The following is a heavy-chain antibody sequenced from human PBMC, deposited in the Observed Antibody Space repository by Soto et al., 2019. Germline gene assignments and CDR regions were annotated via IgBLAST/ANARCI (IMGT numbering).Heavy chain of an antibody. CDR1: GYTFTSYG. CDR3: ARSEGEWLVHGWFDP. V-gene: IGHV1-18*01. J-gene: IGHJ5*02. D-gene: IGHD6-19*01. CDR2: ISAYNGNT. Sequence: ASVKVSCKASGYTFTSYGISWVRQAPGQGLEWMGWISAYNGNTNYAQKLQGRVTMTTDTSTSTAYMELRSLRSDDTAVYYCARSEGEWLVHGWFDPWGQGTLVTVSS.